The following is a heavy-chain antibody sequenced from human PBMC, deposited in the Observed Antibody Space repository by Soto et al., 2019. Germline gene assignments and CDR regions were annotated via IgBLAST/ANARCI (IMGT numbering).Heavy chain of an antibody. V-gene: IGHV3-15*01. CDR3: TTEMEHASGSGWYGALHI. J-gene: IGHJ3*02. CDR2: IKNNADGGAA. Sequence: GGSLRLPCTASAVTFTNACMNWVRHTPGKGLEWVGRIKNNADGGAAIYSTPVKGRFIISRADSKNTLQLQVNSLKTEDTAVYYCTTEMEHASGSGWYGALHIWGQVTMVTVSS. CDR1: AVTFTNAC. D-gene: IGHD6-19*01.